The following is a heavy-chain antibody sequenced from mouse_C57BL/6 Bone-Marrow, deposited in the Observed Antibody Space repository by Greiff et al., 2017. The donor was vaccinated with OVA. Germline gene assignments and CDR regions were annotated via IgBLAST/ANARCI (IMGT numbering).Heavy chain of an antibody. CDR1: GFTFSSYA. V-gene: IGHV5-4*01. J-gene: IGHJ2*01. CDR2: ISDGGSYT. D-gene: IGHD3-2*02. CDR3: AREREEQLRLLLDY. Sequence: EVQGVESGGGLVKPGGSLKLSCAASGFTFSSYAMSWVRQTPEKRLAWVATISDGGSYTYYPDNVKGRFTISRDNAKNNLYLQMSHLKSEDTAMYYCAREREEQLRLLLDYWGQGTTLTVSS.